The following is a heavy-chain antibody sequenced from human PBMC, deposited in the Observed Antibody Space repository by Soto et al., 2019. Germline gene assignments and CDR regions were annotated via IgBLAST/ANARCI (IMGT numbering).Heavy chain of an antibody. Sequence: ESLSPSCAAYGFTFINYWMTFCRHSAGKGLEWVDNIKEDGSEKHYVDSVKGRFTISRDNAKNSLYLQMNSLRVEDTAVYFCSRDVVVGAKALNYWGQGALVTVSS. J-gene: IGHJ4*02. CDR2: IKEDGSEK. CDR1: GFTFINYW. CDR3: SRDVVVGAKALNY. D-gene: IGHD2-15*01. V-gene: IGHV3-7*01.